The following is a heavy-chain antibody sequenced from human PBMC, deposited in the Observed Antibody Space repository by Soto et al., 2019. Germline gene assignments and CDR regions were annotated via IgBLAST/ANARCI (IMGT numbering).Heavy chain of an antibody. CDR2: INHSGST. D-gene: IGHD6-13*01. CDR3: TRHEGGAAADRPLDY. J-gene: IGHJ4*02. CDR1: GGSFSGYY. Sequence: PSETLSLTCAVYGGSFSGYYWSWIRQPPGKGLEWIGEINHSGSTNYNPSLKSRVTISVDTSTNQFSLKLNSVTAADMAVYYCTRHEGGAAADRPLDYWGQGTLVTVSS. V-gene: IGHV4-34*01.